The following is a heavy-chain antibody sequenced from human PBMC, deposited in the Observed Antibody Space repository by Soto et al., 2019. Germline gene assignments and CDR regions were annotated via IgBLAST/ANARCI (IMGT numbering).Heavy chain of an antibody. CDR3: ASHSITGFDY. J-gene: IGHJ4*02. D-gene: IGHD1-20*01. Sequence: GGSLRLSCAASGFTFTNYNMNWVRQAPGKGLEWVSYITSSSTYIYYADSVRGRFTISRDNAKNSLYLQMNSLRAEDTAVYYCASHSITGFDYWGQGALVTVS. CDR2: ITSSSTYI. CDR1: GFTFTNYN. V-gene: IGHV3-21*01.